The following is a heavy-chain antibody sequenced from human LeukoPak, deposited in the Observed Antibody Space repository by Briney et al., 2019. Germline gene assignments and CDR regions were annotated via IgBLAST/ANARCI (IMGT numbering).Heavy chain of an antibody. CDR1: GYSFTIYW. CDR2: IYPGDSDT. D-gene: IGHD6-6*01. J-gene: IGHJ4*02. CDR3: ARASSPRIAARYFDH. Sequence: AGGSLRISCKGSGYSFTIYWIAWVRQMPGKGLEWMGIIYPGDSDTRYSPSFQGQVTISVDESISTAYLQWSSLKASDTAMYYCARASSPRIAARYFDHWGQGTPVSVSS. V-gene: IGHV5-51*01.